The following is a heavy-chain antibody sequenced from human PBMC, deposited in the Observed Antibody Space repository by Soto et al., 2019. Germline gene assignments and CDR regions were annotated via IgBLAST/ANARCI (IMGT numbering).Heavy chain of an antibody. CDR2: IYYSVST. CDR1: GGCISSGGYY. CDR3: ARIIAARPGYFDY. D-gene: IGHD6-6*01. V-gene: IGHV4-31*03. Sequence: TLSLTCTVSGGCISSGGYYWSWIRQHPGKGLEWIGYIYYSVSTYYNPSLKSRVTISVDTSKNQFSLKLSSVTAADTAVYYCARIIAARPGYFDYWGQGTLVTVSS. J-gene: IGHJ4*02.